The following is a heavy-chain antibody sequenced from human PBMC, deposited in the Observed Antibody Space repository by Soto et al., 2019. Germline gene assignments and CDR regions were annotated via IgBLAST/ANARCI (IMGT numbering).Heavy chain of an antibody. CDR3: AKGDRFLERLFFDY. V-gene: IGHV3-23*01. D-gene: IGHD3-3*01. Sequence: ASETLRLSCAASGLTFSSYAMSWVRQAPGKGLEWVSAISGSGGSTYYADSVKGRFTISRDNSKNTLYLQMNSLRAEDTAVYYCAKGDRFLERLFFDYWGQGTLVTVSS. CDR2: ISGSGGST. CDR1: GLTFSSYA. J-gene: IGHJ4*02.